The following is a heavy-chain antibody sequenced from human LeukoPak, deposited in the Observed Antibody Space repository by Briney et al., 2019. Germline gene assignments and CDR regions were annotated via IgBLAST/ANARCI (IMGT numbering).Heavy chain of an antibody. Sequence: GGSLRLSCAASGFTFSSYSMNWVRQAPGKGLEWVSSISSSSSSYIYYADSVKGRFTISRDNAKNSLYLQMNSLRAEDTAVYYCARNIVVVPAGVGPWGQGTLVTVSS. J-gene: IGHJ5*02. D-gene: IGHD2-2*01. V-gene: IGHV3-21*01. CDR1: GFTFSSYS. CDR2: ISSSSSSYI. CDR3: ARNIVVVPAGVGP.